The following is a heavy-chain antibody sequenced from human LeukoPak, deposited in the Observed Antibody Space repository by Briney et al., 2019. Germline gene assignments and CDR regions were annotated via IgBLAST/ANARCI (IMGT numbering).Heavy chain of an antibody. Sequence: GGSLRLSCAASGFTFSSYGMHWVRQAPGKGLEWVAFIRYDGSNKYYADSVKGRFTISRDNSKNTLYLQMNSLRAEDTAVYYCAKAPPTQQLVVGGPAEYFQHWGQGTLVTVSS. D-gene: IGHD6-13*01. CDR3: AKAPPTQQLVVGGPAEYFQH. V-gene: IGHV3-30*02. CDR2: IRYDGSNK. J-gene: IGHJ1*01. CDR1: GFTFSSYG.